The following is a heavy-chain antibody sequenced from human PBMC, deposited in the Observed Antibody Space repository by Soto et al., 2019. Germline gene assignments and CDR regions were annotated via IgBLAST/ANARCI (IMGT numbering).Heavy chain of an antibody. V-gene: IGHV4-30-4*01. Sequence: TLSLTCTISGGSIMSGDCFWTWIRQPPGKGLEWIGYIYSRGNNYYNPSLQSRVSMSLDASKNQFSLKLTAVTTTDTAVYYCAKERAITWFDPRGHGNL. J-gene: IGHJ5*02. CDR2: IYSRGNN. CDR1: GGSIMSGDCF. CDR3: AKERAITWFDP.